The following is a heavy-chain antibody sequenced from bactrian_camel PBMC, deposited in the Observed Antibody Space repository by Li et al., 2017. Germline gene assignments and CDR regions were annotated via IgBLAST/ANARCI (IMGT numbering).Heavy chain of an antibody. D-gene: IGHD3*01. J-gene: IGHJ6*01. CDR2: IDTIGGSA. Sequence: HVQLVESGGDSVQAGGSLRLSCAVSGDTARTNCMGWFRQAPGKERVEVATIDTIGGSAYYSRSVKGRFTISQDAAKNTVYLQMNNLKTEDTAMYYCAASPDGFGCLSFGYWGQGTQVTVS. CDR1: GDTARTNC. V-gene: IGHV3S54*01. CDR3: AASPDGFGCLSFGY.